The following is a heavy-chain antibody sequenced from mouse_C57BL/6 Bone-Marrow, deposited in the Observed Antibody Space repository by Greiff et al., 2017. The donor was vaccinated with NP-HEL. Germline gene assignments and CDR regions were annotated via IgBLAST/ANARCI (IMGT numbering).Heavy chain of an antibody. CDR2: IWRGGST. Sequence: VQLQQSGPGLVQPSQSLSITCTVSGFSLTSYGVHWVRQSPGKGLEWLGVIWRGGSTDYNAAFMSRLSITKDNSKSQVFFKMNSLQADDTAIYYCAKGDYYGSSGGYWYFDVWGTGTTVTVSS. CDR3: AKGDYYGSSGGYWYFDV. J-gene: IGHJ1*03. V-gene: IGHV2-5*01. D-gene: IGHD1-1*01. CDR1: GFSLTSYG.